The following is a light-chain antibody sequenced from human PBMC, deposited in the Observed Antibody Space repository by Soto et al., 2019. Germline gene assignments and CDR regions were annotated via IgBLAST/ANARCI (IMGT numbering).Light chain of an antibody. V-gene: IGKV1-5*03. CDR3: QQYNSYST. Sequence: DIQMTQSPPTLSASVGDRVTITCRASQTISTWLAWYQQKPGKAPKLLIYKASKLENGVPSRFSGSGSGTEFTLTISSLQPDDFAPYYCQQYNSYSTFGQGTKVDIK. CDR2: KAS. J-gene: IGKJ1*01. CDR1: QTISTW.